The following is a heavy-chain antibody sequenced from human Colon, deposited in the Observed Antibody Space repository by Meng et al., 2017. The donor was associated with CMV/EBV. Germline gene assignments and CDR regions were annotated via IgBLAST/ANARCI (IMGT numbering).Heavy chain of an antibody. CDR2: VSYDGSHK. CDR3: ARDRIDCSRTSCPTGALTYFDY. J-gene: IGHJ4*02. CDR1: YS. D-gene: IGHD2-2*01. Sequence: YSRQWVSKAPGKGLEWVAVVSYDGSHKYYADSMKGGFTISRDNSKNTVYLEVISLRAEDSALYYCARDRIDCSRTSCPTGALTYFDYWGQGTLVTVSS. V-gene: IGHV3-30*04.